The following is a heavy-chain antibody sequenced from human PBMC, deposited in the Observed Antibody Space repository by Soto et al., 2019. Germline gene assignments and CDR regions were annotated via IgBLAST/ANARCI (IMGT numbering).Heavy chain of an antibody. CDR3: ARDLSGNWFDP. Sequence: SETLSLTCTVSGGSISSYYWNWIRQPPGKGLEWIGYIYYSGSTNYNPSLKSRVTISVDTSKNQFSLKLSSVTAADTAVYYCARDLSGNWFDPWGQGTLVTVSS. D-gene: IGHD3-10*01. V-gene: IGHV4-59*01. CDR2: IYYSGST. CDR1: GGSISSYY. J-gene: IGHJ5*02.